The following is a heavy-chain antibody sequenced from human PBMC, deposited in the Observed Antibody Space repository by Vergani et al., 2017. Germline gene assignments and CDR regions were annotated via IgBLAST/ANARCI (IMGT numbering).Heavy chain of an antibody. J-gene: IGHJ4*02. D-gene: IGHD4-17*01. Sequence: QVQLEESGGGVVQPGRSLRLSCAGSGFTLSSHAMHWVRQAPGKGLEWVAFIWYDGSKEYYADSVKGRFTISRDNSKNTLYLQMRSLRADDTAVYYCAKDGRENSDYGYFDYWGQGTLVTVSS. CDR1: GFTLSSHA. V-gene: IGHV3-30*02. CDR2: IWYDGSKE. CDR3: AKDGRENSDYGYFDY.